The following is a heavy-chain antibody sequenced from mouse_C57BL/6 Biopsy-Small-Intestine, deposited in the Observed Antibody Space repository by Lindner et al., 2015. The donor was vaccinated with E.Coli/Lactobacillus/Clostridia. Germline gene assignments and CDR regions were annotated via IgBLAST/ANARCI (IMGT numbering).Heavy chain of an antibody. Sequence: VQLQESGPGLVKPSQSLSLTCSVTGYSITSGYSWNWIRQFPGNKLEWMGYISYDGSNNYNPSLKNRISITRDTSKNQFSLKLNSVTTEDTATYYCARRASYDYLYFDYWGQGTTLTVSS. CDR1: GYSITSGYS. J-gene: IGHJ2*01. CDR2: ISYDGSN. D-gene: IGHD2-4*01. V-gene: IGHV3-6*01. CDR3: ARRASYDYLYFDY.